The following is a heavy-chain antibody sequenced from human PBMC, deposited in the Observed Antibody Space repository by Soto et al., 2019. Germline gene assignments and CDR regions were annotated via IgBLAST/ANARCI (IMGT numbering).Heavy chain of an antibody. V-gene: IGHV4-34*01. CDR3: ARAGKGASKPFHY. J-gene: IGHJ4*01. Sequence: SEMLCVRWGVEGGSFGGYGGSWIRQPPGTGLEWIGEINHSGSTNYNPSLKRRVTISVDTSKNQFSLKLSSVTAADTAVYYRARAGKGASKPFHYCG. CDR2: INHSGST. CDR1: GGSFGGYG.